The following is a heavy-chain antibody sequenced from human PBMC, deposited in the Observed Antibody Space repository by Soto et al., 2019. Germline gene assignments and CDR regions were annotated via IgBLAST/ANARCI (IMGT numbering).Heavy chain of an antibody. CDR3: ARGGNYIFDY. V-gene: IGHV3-74*01. Sequence: RLSCAASGFTLKSHRMHWAPLAPGKGLVWVCRISGDGSSTHYADSVKGRFTISRDNAKNTLHLQMNSLRAEDTAVYYCARGGNYIFDYWGQGPLVTVSS. J-gene: IGHJ4*02. CDR2: ISGDGSST. D-gene: IGHD1-26*01. CDR1: GFTLKSHR.